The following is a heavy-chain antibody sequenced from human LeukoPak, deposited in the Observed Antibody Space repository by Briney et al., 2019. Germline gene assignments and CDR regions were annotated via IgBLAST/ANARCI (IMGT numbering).Heavy chain of an antibody. CDR3: ARLTDILTGYYRGYYFDY. Sequence: PGGSLRLSCAASGFTFSSYWMSWVRQAPGKGLEWVANIKQDGSEKYYVDSVKGRFTISRDNAKNSLYLQMNSLRAEDTAVYYCARLTDILTGYYRGYYFDYWGQGTLVTVSS. D-gene: IGHD3-9*01. CDR1: GFTFSSYW. V-gene: IGHV3-7*01. J-gene: IGHJ4*02. CDR2: IKQDGSEK.